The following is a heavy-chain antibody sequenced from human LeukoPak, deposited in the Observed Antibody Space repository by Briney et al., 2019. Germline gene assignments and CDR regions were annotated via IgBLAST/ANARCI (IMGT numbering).Heavy chain of an antibody. CDR2: IKQDGSEK. J-gene: IGHJ4*02. CDR3: AKISTAVAGSDY. CDR1: GFTFSSYW. D-gene: IGHD6-13*01. V-gene: IGHV3-7*01. Sequence: GGSPRLSCAASGFTFSSYWMSWVRQAPGKGLEWVANIKQDGSEKYYVDSVKGRFTISRDNTKNSLYLQMNSLRTEDTAVYYCAKISTAVAGSDYWGQGTLVTVSS.